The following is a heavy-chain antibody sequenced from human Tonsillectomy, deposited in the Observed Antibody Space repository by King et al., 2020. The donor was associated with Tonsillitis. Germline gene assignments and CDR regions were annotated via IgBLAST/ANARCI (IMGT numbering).Heavy chain of an antibody. CDR2: IDWDDDK. V-gene: IGHV2-70*01. J-gene: IGHJ4*02. CDR1: GFSLSTSGMC. CDR3: ARIDNDFWRGYAGY. Sequence: ITLKESGPALVKPTQTLTLTCTFSGFSLSTSGMCVSWIRQPPGKALEWLALIDWDDDKYYSTSLKTRLTISKDTSKNQVVLTMTNMDPVDTATYYCARIDNDFWRGYAGYWGQGTLVTVSS. D-gene: IGHD3-3*01.